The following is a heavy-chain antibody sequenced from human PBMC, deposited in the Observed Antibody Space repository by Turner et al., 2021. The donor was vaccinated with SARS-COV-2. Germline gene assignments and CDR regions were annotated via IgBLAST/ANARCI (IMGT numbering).Heavy chain of an antibody. D-gene: IGHD3-16*01. Sequence: EVQLVESGGGLVQPGGSLSLSCAASGITVSSNYMSWVRQAPGKGREWVSVIYSGGSTFYADSVKGRFTISRDNSKNTLYLQINSLRSEDTAVYYWARDLVSYGMDVWGQGTTVTVSS. V-gene: IGHV3-66*01. CDR3: ARDLVSYGMDV. CDR1: GITVSSNY. J-gene: IGHJ6*02. CDR2: IYSGGST.